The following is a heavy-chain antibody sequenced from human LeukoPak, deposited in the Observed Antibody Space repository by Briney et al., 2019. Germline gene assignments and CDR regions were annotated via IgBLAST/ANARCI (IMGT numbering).Heavy chain of an antibody. V-gene: IGHV3-23*01. D-gene: IGHD3-10*01. CDR2: ISGSGGST. J-gene: IGHJ4*02. CDR3: ARESYYGSGSYSGFDY. Sequence: GGSLRLSCAASGFTFSSYAMSWVRQAPGKGLEWVSAISGSGGSTYYADSVKGRFTISRDNAKNSLYLQMNSLRAEDTAVYYCARESYYGSGSYSGFDYWGQGTLVTVSS. CDR1: GFTFSSYA.